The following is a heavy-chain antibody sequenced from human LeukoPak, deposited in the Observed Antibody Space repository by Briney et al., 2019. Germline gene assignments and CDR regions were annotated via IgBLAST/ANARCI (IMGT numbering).Heavy chain of an antibody. D-gene: IGHD5-18*01. CDR1: GFTFSRYG. J-gene: IGHJ4*02. CDR2: ISSSSSYI. CDR3: ARDRWGYSYGGD. V-gene: IGHV3-21*01. Sequence: GGSLRLSCAADGFTFSRYGMSWVRQAPGKGLEWVSSISSSSSYIYYADSVKGRFTISRDNAKNSLYLQMNSLRAEDTALYYCARDRWGYSYGGDWGQGTLVTVSS.